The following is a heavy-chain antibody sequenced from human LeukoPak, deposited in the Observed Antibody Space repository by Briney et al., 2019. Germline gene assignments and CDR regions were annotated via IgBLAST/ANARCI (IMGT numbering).Heavy chain of an antibody. V-gene: IGHV4-59*01. J-gene: IGHJ4*02. CDR1: GDSMTDKY. CDR2: IHHSGSA. D-gene: IGHD3-22*01. Sequence: PSETLSLTCTVSGDSMTDKYWSWIRQPPGEGLERIGYIHHSGSADYNPSLKSRVTISLDTSRSRFSLNLSSVTAADTAIYFCARGNYYPDGRGYQGDIYYWGQGILVTVS. CDR3: ARGNYYPDGRGYQGDIYY.